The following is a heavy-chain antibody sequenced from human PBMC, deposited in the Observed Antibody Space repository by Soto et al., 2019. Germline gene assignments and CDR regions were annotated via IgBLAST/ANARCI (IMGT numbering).Heavy chain of an antibody. CDR1: GGSINSYY. Sequence: PSETLSLTCTVSGGSINSYYWSWIRQPPGRGLEWLGFIHYTGITNYNPSLKGRVTISVDTSKNQFSLKLSSVTAADTAVYYCARAIAARPIPYYYYGMDVWGQGTTVTVSS. CDR3: ARAIAARPIPYYYYGMDV. D-gene: IGHD6-6*01. V-gene: IGHV4-59*12. CDR2: IHYTGIT. J-gene: IGHJ6*02.